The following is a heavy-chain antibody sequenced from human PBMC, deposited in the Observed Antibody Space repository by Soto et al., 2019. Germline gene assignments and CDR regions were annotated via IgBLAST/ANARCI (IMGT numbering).Heavy chain of an antibody. D-gene: IGHD3-10*01. CDR2: IWYDGSNK. Sequence: LRLSCAASGFTFSSYGMHWVRQAPGKGLEWVAVIWYDGSNKYYADSVKGRFTISRDNSKNTLYLQMNSLRAEDTAVYYCAREGITMVEAYYFDYWGQGTLVTVSS. CDR1: GFTFSSYG. J-gene: IGHJ4*02. CDR3: AREGITMVEAYYFDY. V-gene: IGHV3-33*01.